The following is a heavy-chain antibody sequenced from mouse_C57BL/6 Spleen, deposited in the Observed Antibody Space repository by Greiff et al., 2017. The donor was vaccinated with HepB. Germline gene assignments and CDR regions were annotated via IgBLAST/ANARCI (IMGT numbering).Heavy chain of an antibody. CDR3: TRRDGPKDYAMDY. J-gene: IGHJ4*01. CDR1: GFTFSDAW. CDR2: IRNKANNHAT. D-gene: IGHD1-3*01. Sequence: DVQLVESGGGLVQPGGSMKLSCAASGFTFSDAWMDWVRQSPEKGLEWVAEIRNKANNHATYYAESVKGRFTISRDDSKSSVYLQMNSLRAEDTGIYYCTRRDGPKDYAMDYWGQGTSVTVSS. V-gene: IGHV6-6*01.